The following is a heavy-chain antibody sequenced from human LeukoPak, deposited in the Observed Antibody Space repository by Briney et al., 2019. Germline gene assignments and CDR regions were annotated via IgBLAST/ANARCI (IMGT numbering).Heavy chain of an antibody. CDR3: ARDLRDTAMVDY. CDR1: GFTFSSYA. CDR2: ISSNGGST. D-gene: IGHD5-18*01. V-gene: IGHV3-64*01. Sequence: GGSLRLSCAASGFTFSSYAMHWVRQAPGKGLEYVSAISSNGGSTYYANSVKGRFTISRDNSKNTLYLQMGSLRAEDMAVYYCARDLRDTAMVDYWGQGTLVTVSS. J-gene: IGHJ4*02.